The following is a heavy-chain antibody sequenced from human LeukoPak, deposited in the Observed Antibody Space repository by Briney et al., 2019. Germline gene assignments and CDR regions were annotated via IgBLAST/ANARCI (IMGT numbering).Heavy chain of an antibody. Sequence: ASVKVSCKASGYTFTSYDINWVRQATGQGLEWMGWMNPNSGNTGYAQKFQGRVTMTRNTSISTAYMELSSLRSEDTAVYYCAGDGSGSGSHLSWFDPWGQGTLVTVSS. D-gene: IGHD3-10*01. CDR3: AGDGSGSGSHLSWFDP. J-gene: IGHJ5*02. CDR1: GYTFTSYD. CDR2: MNPNSGNT. V-gene: IGHV1-8*01.